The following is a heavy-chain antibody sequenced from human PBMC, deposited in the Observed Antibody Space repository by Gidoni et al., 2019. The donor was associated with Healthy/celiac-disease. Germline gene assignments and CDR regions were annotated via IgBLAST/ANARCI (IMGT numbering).Heavy chain of an antibody. D-gene: IGHD6-13*01. Sequence: QVQLVESGGGVVQPGRSLRLSCAASGFTFSSYAMHWVRQAPGKGLEWVAVISYDGSNKYYADSVKGRFTISRDNSKNTLYLQMNSLRAEDTAVYYCARAGSSSCPRGCNWFDPWGQGTLVTVSS. CDR2: ISYDGSNK. V-gene: IGHV3-30*04. CDR1: GFTFSSYA. J-gene: IGHJ5*02. CDR3: ARAGSSSCPRGCNWFDP.